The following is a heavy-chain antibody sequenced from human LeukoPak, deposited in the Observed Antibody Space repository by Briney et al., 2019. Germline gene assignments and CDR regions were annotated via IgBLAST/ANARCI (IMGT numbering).Heavy chain of an antibody. CDR3: VRDYWVSLDY. V-gene: IGHV4-61*01. CDR2: NGNN. Sequence: NASETLSLTCTVSGVSVSTTYNWGWVRRPPGKGLEWIGYNGNNNYNPSLKSRATISLDTSKNQFSLKLHSVTDADTAVYYCVRDYWVSLDYWGQGTLVTVSS. CDR1: GVSVSTTYN. J-gene: IGHJ4*02. D-gene: IGHD2-8*02.